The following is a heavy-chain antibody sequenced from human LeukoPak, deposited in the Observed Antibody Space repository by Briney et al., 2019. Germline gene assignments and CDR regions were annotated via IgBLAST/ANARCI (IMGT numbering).Heavy chain of an antibody. Sequence: ASVKVSCKASGYTFAGYYMHWVRQAPGQGLEWMGWINPNSGGTNYAQKFQGWVTMTRDTSISTAYMELSRLRSDDTAVYYCARALYSSGWWDYWGQGTLVTVSS. D-gene: IGHD6-19*01. V-gene: IGHV1-2*04. CDR2: INPNSGGT. J-gene: IGHJ4*02. CDR1: GYTFAGYY. CDR3: ARALYSSGWWDY.